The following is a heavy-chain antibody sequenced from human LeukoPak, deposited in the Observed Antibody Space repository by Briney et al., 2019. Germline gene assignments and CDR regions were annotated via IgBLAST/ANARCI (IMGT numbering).Heavy chain of an antibody. CDR3: AKLWRSGYYYFDY. CDR2: ISGSGGST. J-gene: IGHJ4*02. D-gene: IGHD3-22*01. V-gene: IGHV3-23*01. Sequence: PGGSLRLSCAASGFTFSSYAMSWVRQAPGKGLEWVSAISGSGGSTYYADSVKGRFTNSRDNSKNTLYLQMNSLRAEDTAVYYCAKLWRSGYYYFDYWGQGTLVTVSS. CDR1: GFTFSSYA.